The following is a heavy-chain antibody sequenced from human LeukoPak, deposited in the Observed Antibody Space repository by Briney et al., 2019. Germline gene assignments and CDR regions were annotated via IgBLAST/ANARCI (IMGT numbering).Heavy chain of an antibody. CDR3: ARDQEGTFDY. J-gene: IGHJ4*02. Sequence: GGTLRLSCAASGFIFSTYAMHWVRQAPGKGLKWVAVISYHGRDQYYADSVKGRFTISRDNSKNTLYLQMNSLRAEDTAVYYCARDQEGTFDYWGQGTLVTVSS. V-gene: IGHV3-30*04. D-gene: IGHD3-10*01. CDR2: ISYHGRDQ. CDR1: GFIFSTYA.